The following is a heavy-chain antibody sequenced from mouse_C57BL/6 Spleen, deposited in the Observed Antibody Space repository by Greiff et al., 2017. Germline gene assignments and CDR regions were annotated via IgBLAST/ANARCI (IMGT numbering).Heavy chain of an antibody. CDR3: TRLDGNYLGLAY. CDR2: IDPETGGT. V-gene: IGHV1-15*01. CDR1: GYTFTDYE. D-gene: IGHD2-1*01. J-gene: IGHJ3*01. Sequence: QVQLQQSGAELVRPGASVTLSCKASGYTFTDYEMHWVKQTPVHGLEWIGAIDPETGGTAYNQKFKGKAILTADKSSSTAYMELRSLTSEDSAVYYCTRLDGNYLGLAYWGQGTLVTVSA.